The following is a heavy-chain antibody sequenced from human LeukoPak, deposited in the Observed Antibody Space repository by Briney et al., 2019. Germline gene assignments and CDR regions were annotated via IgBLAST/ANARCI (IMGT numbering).Heavy chain of an antibody. CDR2: ISGSGGNT. J-gene: IGHJ5*02. CDR1: GFTFTTYA. V-gene: IGHV3-23*01. D-gene: IGHD4-23*01. CDR3: ARCGGGNPRWFDP. Sequence: GGSLRLSCAASGFTFTTYAMSWVRQAPGKGLDWVSSISGSGGNTYYADSVKGRFTISRDNAKNSMYLQMNSLRAEDTAVYYCARCGGGNPRWFDPWGQGTLVTVSS.